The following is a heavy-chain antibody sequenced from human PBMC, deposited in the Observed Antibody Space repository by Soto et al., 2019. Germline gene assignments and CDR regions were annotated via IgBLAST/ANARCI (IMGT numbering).Heavy chain of an antibody. D-gene: IGHD2-15*01. CDR3: SGCSGGACHQNYGMDV. V-gene: IGHV3-21*01. J-gene: IGHJ6*02. CDR2: ISPSTSHI. Sequence: EVHLVESGGGLVKPGGSLRLSCAVSGFPFSSCTMNWVRQAPGKGLEWVSSISPSTSHIYYADSVKGRFTISRDNAKNSLFLQMNSLRAEDTAVYYCSGCSGGACHQNYGMDVWGQGTTVTDSS. CDR1: GFPFSSCT.